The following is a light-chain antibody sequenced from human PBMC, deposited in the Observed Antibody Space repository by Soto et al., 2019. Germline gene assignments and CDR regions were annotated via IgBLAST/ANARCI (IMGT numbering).Light chain of an antibody. CDR2: DVS. V-gene: IGLV2-11*01. J-gene: IGLJ3*02. Sequence: QSALTQPRSVSGSLGQSVTISCTGTSSDVGGFNYVSWYQQQHPGKAPKLMIYDVSQRPSGVPDRFSGSKSGSTASLTISGLQADDDGDYFCCSYAGSYSGVFGGGTQLTVL. CDR1: SSDVGGFNY. CDR3: CSYAGSYSGV.